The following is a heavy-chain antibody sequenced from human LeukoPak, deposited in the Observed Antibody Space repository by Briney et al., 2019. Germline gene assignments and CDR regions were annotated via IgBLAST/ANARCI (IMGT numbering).Heavy chain of an antibody. Sequence: PGGSLRLSCAASGFTLSNHWMIWVRQAPGKGLECVANIKQDGIEKYYLDSVKGRFTISRDNAKNSVYLQMNSLRVEDTAVYYCAKDTEQWLVQYYYGMDVWGQGTTVTVSS. V-gene: IGHV3-7*04. CDR1: GFTLSNHW. CDR3: AKDTEQWLVQYYYGMDV. J-gene: IGHJ6*02. CDR2: IKQDGIEK. D-gene: IGHD6-19*01.